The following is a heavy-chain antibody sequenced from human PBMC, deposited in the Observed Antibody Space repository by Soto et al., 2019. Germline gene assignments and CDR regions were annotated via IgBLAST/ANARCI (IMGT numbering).Heavy chain of an antibody. CDR2: ISYDGSNK. CDR3: AKDPSSSFYYFGY. V-gene: IGHV3-30*18. Sequence: QVQLVESGGGVVQPGRSLRLSCAASGFTFSSYGMHWVRQAPGKGLEWVAVISYDGSNKYYADSVKGRFTISRDNSKNTLYLQMNSLRAEDTAVYYCAKDPSSSFYYFGYWGQGTLVTVSS. J-gene: IGHJ4*02. CDR1: GFTFSSYG. D-gene: IGHD6-13*01.